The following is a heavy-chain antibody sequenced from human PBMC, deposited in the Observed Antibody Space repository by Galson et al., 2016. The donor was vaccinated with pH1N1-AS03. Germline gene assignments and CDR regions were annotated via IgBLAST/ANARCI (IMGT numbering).Heavy chain of an antibody. CDR3: ATMLRLRGITFEP. CDR2: ISDDGKST. CDR1: GFTFTSYS. Sequence: SLRLSCAASGFTFTSYSMNWVRQAPGKGLEWVSFISDDGKSTYYADSVKGRFTISRDNAENSLYLQMGSLTNADTGVYYCATMLRLRGITFEPWGQGTLVTVSS. D-gene: IGHD5-12*01. J-gene: IGHJ5*02. V-gene: IGHV3-48*02.